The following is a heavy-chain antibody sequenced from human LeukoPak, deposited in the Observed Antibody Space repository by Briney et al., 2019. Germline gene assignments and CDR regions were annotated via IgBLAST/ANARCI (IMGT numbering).Heavy chain of an antibody. CDR2: IYHSGST. Sequence: PSGTLSLTCAVSGVSISSSNWWSWVRQPPGKGLEWIGEIYHSGSTNYNPSLKSRVIISVDKSKNQFSLQLNSVTPEDTAVYYCARDDGPGYSSGRGNLVLSTWGQGTLVTVSS. CDR1: GVSISSSNW. D-gene: IGHD6-19*01. CDR3: ARDDGPGYSSGRGNLVLST. J-gene: IGHJ5*02. V-gene: IGHV4-4*02.